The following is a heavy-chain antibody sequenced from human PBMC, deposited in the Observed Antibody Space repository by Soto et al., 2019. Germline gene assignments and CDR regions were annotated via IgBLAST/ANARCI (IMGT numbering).Heavy chain of an antibody. CDR1: GGSISSYY. D-gene: IGHD3-10*01. V-gene: IGHV4-59*01. Sequence: PXETLSLPCTVSGGSISSYYWSWIRQPPGKGLEWIGYIYYSGSTNYNPSLKSRVTISVDTSKNQFSLKLSSVTAADTAVYYCARVFTVIPWLGETNYGMDVWGQGTTVTVSS. CDR3: ARVFTVIPWLGETNYGMDV. CDR2: IYYSGST. J-gene: IGHJ6*02.